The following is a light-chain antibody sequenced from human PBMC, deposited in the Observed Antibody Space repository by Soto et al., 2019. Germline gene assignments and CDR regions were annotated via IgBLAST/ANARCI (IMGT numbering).Light chain of an antibody. J-gene: IGKJ2*01. V-gene: IGKV3D-20*01. CDR1: QSVSSSY. CDR2: DAS. Sequence: ELVLTQSPATLSLSPGEIATISCGASQSVSSSYLAWYQQKPGLAPRLLIYDASSRATGIPDRFSGSGSGTDFTLNISSLETAELAGDDCQQYGISPYTFGQGTKLAIK. CDR3: QQYGISPYT.